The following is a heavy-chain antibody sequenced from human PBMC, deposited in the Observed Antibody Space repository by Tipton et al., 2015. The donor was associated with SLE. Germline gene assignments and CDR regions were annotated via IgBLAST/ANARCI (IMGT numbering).Heavy chain of an antibody. CDR2: ISYDGSSK. CDR1: GFTFSSYA. J-gene: IGHJ4*02. V-gene: IGHV3-30-3*01. D-gene: IGHD3-22*01. CDR3: ARILNYYDSSGPDY. Sequence: SLRLSCAASGFTFSSYAMHWVRQAPGKGLEWVAVISYDGSSKYYADSVKGRFTISRDNSKNTLYLQMNSLRAEDTAVYYCARILNYYDSSGPDYWGQGTLVTVSS.